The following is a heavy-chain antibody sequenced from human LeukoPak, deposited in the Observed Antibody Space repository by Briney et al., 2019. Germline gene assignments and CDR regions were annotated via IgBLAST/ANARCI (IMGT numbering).Heavy chain of an antibody. CDR1: GYTFTGYY. J-gene: IGHJ6*03. Sequence: ASVKVSCKASGYTFTGYYMHWVRQAPGQGLEWMGWINPNSGGTNYAQKFQGRVTMTRNTSISTAYMELSSLRSEDTAVYYCASTRSESSGWYRHYYYMDVWGKGTTVTISS. D-gene: IGHD6-19*01. V-gene: IGHV1-2*02. CDR2: INPNSGGT. CDR3: ASTRSESSGWYRHYYYMDV.